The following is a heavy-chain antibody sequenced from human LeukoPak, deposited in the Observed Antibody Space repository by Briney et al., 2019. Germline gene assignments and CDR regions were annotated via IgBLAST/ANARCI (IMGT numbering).Heavy chain of an antibody. V-gene: IGHV1-69*06. CDR1: GGTFSSYA. CDR3: ARAAIRGYSYAVGGY. CDR2: IIPTFGTA. D-gene: IGHD5-18*01. Sequence: GSSVKVSCKASGGTFSSYAISWVRQAPGQGLEWMGGIIPTFGTANYAQKFQGRVTITADKSTSTAYMELSSLRSEDTAVYYCARAAIRGYSYAVGGYWGQGTLVTVSS. J-gene: IGHJ4*02.